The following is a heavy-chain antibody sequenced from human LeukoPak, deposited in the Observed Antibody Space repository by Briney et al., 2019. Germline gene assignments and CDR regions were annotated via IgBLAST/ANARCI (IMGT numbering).Heavy chain of an antibody. V-gene: IGHV4-30-4*01. D-gene: IGHD6-19*01. Sequence: SQTLSPTCTVSGGSISSGDYYWSWIRQPPGKGLEWIGYIYYSGSTYYNPSLKSRVTISVDTSKNQFSLKLSSVTAADTAVYYCARGGAIAVAGPKKYYFDYWDQGTLVTVSS. CDR1: GGSISSGDYY. J-gene: IGHJ4*02. CDR3: ARGGAIAVAGPKKYYFDY. CDR2: IYYSGST.